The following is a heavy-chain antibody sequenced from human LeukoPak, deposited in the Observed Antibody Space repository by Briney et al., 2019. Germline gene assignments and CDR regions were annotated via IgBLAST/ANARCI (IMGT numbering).Heavy chain of an antibody. CDR2: ISSSSSYI. Sequence: GGSLRLSCAASGFTFSSYSMNWVRQAPGKGLEGVSSISSSSSYIDYADSVKGRFTISRDNAKTSLYLQMNSLRAEDTAVYYCARGGVYSYGQYYYYGMDVWGKGTTVTVSS. V-gene: IGHV3-21*01. CDR1: GFTFSSYS. D-gene: IGHD5-18*01. CDR3: ARGGVYSYGQYYYYGMDV. J-gene: IGHJ6*04.